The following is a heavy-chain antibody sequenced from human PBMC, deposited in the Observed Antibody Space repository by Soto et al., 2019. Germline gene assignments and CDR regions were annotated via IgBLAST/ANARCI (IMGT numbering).Heavy chain of an antibody. CDR1: GYTFINYD. CDR3: ARMASSGTLNWFDP. J-gene: IGHJ5*02. CDR2: MNPGSGKT. V-gene: IGHV1-8*02. Sequence: ASVKVSCKASGYTFINYDISWVRQATGQGLEWMGWMNPGSGKTGYANRFQGRVTMTRDASTSTAHLELSSLTSEDTAVYYCARMASSGTLNWFDPWGQGTLVTVSS.